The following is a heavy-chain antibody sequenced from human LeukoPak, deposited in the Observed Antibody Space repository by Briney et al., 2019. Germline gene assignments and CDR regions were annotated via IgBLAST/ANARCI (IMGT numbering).Heavy chain of an antibody. CDR1: GGSISSGTYY. CDR3: ARQYSGYLRNWFDP. J-gene: IGHJ5*02. Sequence: SETLSLTCTVSGGSISSGTYYWGWIRQPPGKGLEWIGNIYYSGSSYYNPSLKSRVTISVDTSKNQFSLKLSSVTAADTAVYYCARQYSGYLRNWFDPWGQGTLVTVSS. D-gene: IGHD5-12*01. CDR2: IYYSGSS. V-gene: IGHV4-39*01.